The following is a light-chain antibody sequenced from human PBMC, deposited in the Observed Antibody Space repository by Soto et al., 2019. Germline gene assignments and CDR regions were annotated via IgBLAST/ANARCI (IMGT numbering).Light chain of an antibody. CDR1: SSDVGGYNY. CDR3: SSYTSSRTLV. Sequence: QSALTQPASVSGSPGQSITISCTGTSSDVGGYNYVSWYQQHPGKAPKLMIYEVSYRPSGVSNRFSGSKSGNTASLTISGLKAEDEADYHCSSYTSSRTLVFGGGTKLTVL. CDR2: EVS. V-gene: IGLV2-14*01. J-gene: IGLJ2*01.